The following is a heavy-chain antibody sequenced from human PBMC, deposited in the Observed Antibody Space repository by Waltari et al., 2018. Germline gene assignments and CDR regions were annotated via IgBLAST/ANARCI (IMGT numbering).Heavy chain of an antibody. V-gene: IGHV4-4*07. Sequence: QVQLQESGPGLVTPSETLSLTCTVSGGSISSYYWSWIRQPAGKGLDWIGRIYTSGSTNYNPSLKSRVTMSVDTSKNQFSLKLSSVTAADTAVYYCARDSRGVAGTGYFDYWGQGTLVTVSS. CDR1: GGSISSYY. D-gene: IGHD6-19*01. J-gene: IGHJ4*02. CDR3: ARDSRGVAGTGYFDY. CDR2: IYTSGST.